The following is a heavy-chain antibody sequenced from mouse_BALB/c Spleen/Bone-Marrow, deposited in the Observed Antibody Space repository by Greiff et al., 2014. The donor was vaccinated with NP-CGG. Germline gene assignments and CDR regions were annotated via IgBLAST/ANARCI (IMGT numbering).Heavy chain of an antibody. J-gene: IGHJ1*01. D-gene: IGHD1-1*01. CDR3: ARNLLPPYWYFDV. V-gene: IGHV2-9*02. CDR2: IWAGGST. CDR1: GFSLTTYG. Sequence: VMLVESGPGLVAPSQSLYITCTVSGFSLTTYGVHWVRQSPGKGLEWLGVIWAGGSTNYNSTLMSRLSISKDNSKNQVFLKMNSLQTDDTAIYYCARNLLPPYWYFDVWGAGTTVTVSS.